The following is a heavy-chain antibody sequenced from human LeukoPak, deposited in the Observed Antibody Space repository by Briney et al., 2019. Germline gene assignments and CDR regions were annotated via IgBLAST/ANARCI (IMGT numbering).Heavy chain of an antibody. CDR3: ARGPHSGSFLDY. CDR1: GYTFTSYG. J-gene: IGHJ4*02. CDR2: ISAYNGNT. D-gene: IGHD1-26*01. V-gene: IGHV1-18*01. Sequence: ASVKVSCKASGYTFTSYGISWVRQAPGQGLEWMGWISAYNGNTNYAQKLQGRVTITRNTSISTAYMELSSLRSEDTAVYYCARGPHSGSFLDYWGQGTLVTVSS.